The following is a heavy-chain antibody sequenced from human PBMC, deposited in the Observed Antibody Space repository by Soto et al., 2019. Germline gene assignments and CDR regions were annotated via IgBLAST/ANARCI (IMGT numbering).Heavy chain of an antibody. CDR1: GFTFSSYW. CDR3: ARDYYGDYIFDY. V-gene: IGHV3-48*01. J-gene: IGHJ4*02. D-gene: IGHD4-17*01. Sequence: GGSLRLSCAASGFTFSSYWMSWVRQAPGKGLEWVAHISSSSSTIYYADSVKGRFTISRDNAKNSLYLQMNSLRAEDTAVYYCARDYYGDYIFDYWGQGTQVTVSS. CDR2: ISSSSSTI.